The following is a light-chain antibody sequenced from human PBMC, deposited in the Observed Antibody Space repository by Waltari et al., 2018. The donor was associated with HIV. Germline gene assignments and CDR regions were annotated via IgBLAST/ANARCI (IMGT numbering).Light chain of an antibody. CDR1: TGPVTSGHH. J-gene: IGLJ3*02. V-gene: IGLV7-46*01. Sequence: QAVVTQEPSLTVSPGGTVTLTCGSSTGPVTSGHHPYGFQQRPGQAPRTLIYDATNKFSWTPARFSGSLLWGKAALTLSGAQPDDEADYYCLLSYSGARPWVFGGGTKLTVL. CDR2: DAT. CDR3: LLSYSGARPWV.